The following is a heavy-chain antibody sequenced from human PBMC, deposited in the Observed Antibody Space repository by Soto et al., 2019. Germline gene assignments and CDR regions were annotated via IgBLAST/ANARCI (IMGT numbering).Heavy chain of an antibody. CDR1: GGSISSYY. V-gene: IGHV4-59*01. CDR2: IYYSGST. Sequence: QVQLQESGPGLVKPSETLSLTCTVSGGSISSYYWSWIRQPPGKGLEWIGYIYYSGSTNYNPSLKRRVTISVDTSKNQFSLKLSSVPAADTAVYYCARDRPVGANPLGPFDYWGQGTLVTVSS. CDR3: ARDRPVGANPLGPFDY. J-gene: IGHJ4*02. D-gene: IGHD1-26*01.